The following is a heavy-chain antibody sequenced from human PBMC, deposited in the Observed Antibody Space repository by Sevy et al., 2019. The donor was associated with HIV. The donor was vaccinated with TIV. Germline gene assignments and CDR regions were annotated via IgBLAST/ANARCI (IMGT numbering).Heavy chain of an antibody. CDR2: IKSKTDGGTT. Sequence: GESLKISCAASGFTFSNAWMSWVRQAPGKGLEWVGRIKSKTDGGTTDYAAPVKGRFTISRDDSKNTLYLQMNSLKTEDTAVYYCTTVGHLVVIYYYGMDVWGQGTTVTVSS. CDR3: TTVGHLVVIYYYGMDV. D-gene: IGHD3-22*01. CDR1: GFTFSNAW. V-gene: IGHV3-15*01. J-gene: IGHJ6*02.